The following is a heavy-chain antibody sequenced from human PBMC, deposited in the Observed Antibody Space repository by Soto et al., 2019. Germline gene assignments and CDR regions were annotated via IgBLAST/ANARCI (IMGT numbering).Heavy chain of an antibody. V-gene: IGHV2-5*02. CDR2: IYWDDDK. Sequence: QITLKESGPTLVKPTQTLTLTCTFSGFSLSTSGVGVGWIRQPPGKALEWLALIYWDDDKRYSPSLKSRLTTTKDTSKTTVVLTRPNMDPVHTATYHRAHRRKSLWLGELSFDYWGQGTPVTVSS. CDR1: GFSLSTSGVG. D-gene: IGHD3-10*01. J-gene: IGHJ4*02. CDR3: AHRRKSLWLGELSFDY.